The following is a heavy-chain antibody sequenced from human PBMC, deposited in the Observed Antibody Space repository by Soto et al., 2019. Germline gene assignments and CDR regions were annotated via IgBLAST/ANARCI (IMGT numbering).Heavy chain of an antibody. CDR3: ASHYDMWSGYLSPVDY. CDR1: GFTFSSYA. V-gene: IGHV3-48*03. CDR2: ISSSGTKI. Sequence: PGGSLRLSCSASGFTFSSYAMHWVRQAPGKGLECVSAISSSGTKIYYADSVKGRFTITRDNAKNSLYLEMNGLRDEDTAVYYCASHYDMWSGYLSPVDYWGQGTLVTVSS. J-gene: IGHJ4*02. D-gene: IGHD3-3*01.